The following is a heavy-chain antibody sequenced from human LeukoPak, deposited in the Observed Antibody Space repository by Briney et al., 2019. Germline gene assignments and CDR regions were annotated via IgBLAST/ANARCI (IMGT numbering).Heavy chain of an antibody. V-gene: IGHV4-61*05. D-gene: IGHD3-16*02. CDR3: ARGGFGIPFDY. CDR2: VYNSGST. J-gene: IGHJ4*02. CDR1: GGSISSSSYY. Sequence: PSETLSLTCTVSGGSISSSSYYWGWIRQPPGKGLEWIGYVYNSGSTRYKPSLKSRVTISVDTSKNQFSLKLSSVTAADTAVYYCARGGFGIPFDYWGQGTLVTVSS.